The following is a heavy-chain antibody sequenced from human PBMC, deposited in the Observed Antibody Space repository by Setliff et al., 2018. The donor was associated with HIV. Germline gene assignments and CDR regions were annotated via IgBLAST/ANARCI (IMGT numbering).Heavy chain of an antibody. D-gene: IGHD2-15*01. CDR2: ISSSSRSK. CDR3: AKTLPTLYPPHDYYFAMDV. CDR1: GFTFSSYS. Sequence: PGGSLRLSCAASGFTFSSYSMNWVRQAPGKGLEWVSSISSSSRSKYYADSVKGRFTISRDNSKNTLYLQMNSLRAEDTAVYYCAKTLPTLYPPHDYYFAMDVWGQGTTVTVSS. J-gene: IGHJ6*02. V-gene: IGHV3-21*04.